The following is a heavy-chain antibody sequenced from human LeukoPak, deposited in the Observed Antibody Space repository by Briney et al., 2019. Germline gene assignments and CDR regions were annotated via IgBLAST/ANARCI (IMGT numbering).Heavy chain of an antibody. J-gene: IGHJ5*02. Sequence: SETLSLTCAVYSGSFSGYYWSWIRQPPAKGLEWIGEINRSGSTNYNPSLKSRVTISVDTSKNQFSLKLSSVTAADTAVYYCARCGYSYGGNLRFDPWGQGTLITVSS. CDR2: INRSGST. D-gene: IGHD5-18*01. CDR1: SGSFSGYY. V-gene: IGHV4-34*01. CDR3: ARCGYSYGGNLRFDP.